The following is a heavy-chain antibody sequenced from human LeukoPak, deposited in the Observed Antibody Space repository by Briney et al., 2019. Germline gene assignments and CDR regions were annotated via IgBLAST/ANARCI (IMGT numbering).Heavy chain of an antibody. D-gene: IGHD1-26*01. V-gene: IGHV3-23*01. CDR1: AFTFSSYA. CDR2: IHGSSDTT. Sequence: GGSLRLSCAASAFTFSSYAMSWVRQAPGKGLGWVSTIHGSSDTTYYADSVKGRFTISRDNSKNTLFLQMNSLRAEDTAVYYCARISGSRAWDFDYWGQGTLVTVSS. CDR3: ARISGSRAWDFDY. J-gene: IGHJ4*02.